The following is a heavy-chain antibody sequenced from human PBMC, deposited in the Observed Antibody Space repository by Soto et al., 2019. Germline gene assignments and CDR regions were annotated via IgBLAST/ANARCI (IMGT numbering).Heavy chain of an antibody. V-gene: IGHV3-33*01. J-gene: IGHJ6*02. D-gene: IGHD3-9*01. Sequence: QVQLVESGGGVVQPGRSLRLSCAASGFTFSSYGMHWVRQAPGKGLERVAVIWYDGSNKYYADSVKGRFTISRDNSKNTLYLQMNSLRAEDTAVYYCARDHDILTGYYYYYGMDVWGQGTTVTVSS. CDR3: ARDHDILTGYYYYYGMDV. CDR2: IWYDGSNK. CDR1: GFTFSSYG.